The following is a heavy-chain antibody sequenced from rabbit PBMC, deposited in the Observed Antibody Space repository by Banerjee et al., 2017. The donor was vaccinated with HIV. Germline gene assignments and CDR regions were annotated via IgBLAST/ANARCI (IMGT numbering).Heavy chain of an antibody. J-gene: IGHJ3*01. CDR2: IYGSNGDDS. CDR3: ARDGRLDL. CDR1: GFSFSYRNW. V-gene: IGHV1S45*01. Sequence: QEQLEESGGDLVKPEGSLTLTCTSSGFSFSYRNWMCWVRQAPGKGLEWIACIYGSNGDDSYYATWVKGRFTISRDNTQNTVYLQLNSLTAADTATYFCARDGRLDLWGQGTLVTVS.